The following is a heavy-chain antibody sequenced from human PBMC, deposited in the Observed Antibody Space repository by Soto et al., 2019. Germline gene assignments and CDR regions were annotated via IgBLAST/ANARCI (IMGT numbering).Heavy chain of an antibody. Sequence: QVQLVESGGGVVQPGRSLRLSCAASGFTFSNYAIHWVRQAPGEGLKWVAVIYYDGSNKYYADSVKGRFTISRDNSKNTLYLQMNSLRAEDTAVYYCARDPSYCSGGSCLAFDYWGQGTLVTVSS. V-gene: IGHV3-33*01. CDR2: IYYDGSNK. D-gene: IGHD2-15*01. J-gene: IGHJ4*02. CDR1: GFTFSNYA. CDR3: ARDPSYCSGGSCLAFDY.